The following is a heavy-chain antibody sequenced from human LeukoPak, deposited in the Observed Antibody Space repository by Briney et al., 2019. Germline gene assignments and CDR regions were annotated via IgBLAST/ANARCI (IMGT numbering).Heavy chain of an antibody. CDR3: AKEKVVYDSSGYYPSLIDY. CDR1: GGSISSYY. J-gene: IGHJ4*02. D-gene: IGHD3-22*01. V-gene: IGHV4-4*07. CDR2: IYTSGST. Sequence: PSETLSLTCTVSGGSISSYYWSWIRQPAGKGLEWIGRIYTSGSTNYNPSLKSRVTMSVDTYKNQFSLKLSSVTAADTAVHYCAKEKVVYDSSGYYPSLIDYWGQGTLVTVSS.